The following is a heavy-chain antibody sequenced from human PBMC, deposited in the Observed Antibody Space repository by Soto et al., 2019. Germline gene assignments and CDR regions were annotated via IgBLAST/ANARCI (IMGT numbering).Heavy chain of an antibody. CDR1: GGTFSSYA. CDR2: IIPIFGTA. Sequence: QVQLVQSGAEVKKPGSSVKVSCKASGGTFSSYAISWVRQAPGQGLEWMGGIIPIFGTANYAQKFQGRVTITADESTSTAYMELSSLRSQDTAVYYCARWTHHYYGSGASGFAPWGQGTLVTVSS. CDR3: ARWTHHYYGSGASGFAP. V-gene: IGHV1-69*01. D-gene: IGHD3-10*01. J-gene: IGHJ5*02.